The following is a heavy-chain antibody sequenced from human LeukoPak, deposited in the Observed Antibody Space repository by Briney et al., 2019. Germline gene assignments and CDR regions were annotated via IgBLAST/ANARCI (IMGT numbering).Heavy chain of an antibody. J-gene: IGHJ1*01. Sequence: ASVKVSCKASGGTFGSYAISWVRQAPGQGLEWMGGIIPIVGTANYAQKFQGRVTITTDESTSTAYMELSSLRSEDTAVYYCARGANYYDSSGYYPVPEYFQHWGQGTLVTVSS. CDR2: IIPIVGTA. D-gene: IGHD3-22*01. V-gene: IGHV1-69*05. CDR3: ARGANYYDSSGYYPVPEYFQH. CDR1: GGTFGSYA.